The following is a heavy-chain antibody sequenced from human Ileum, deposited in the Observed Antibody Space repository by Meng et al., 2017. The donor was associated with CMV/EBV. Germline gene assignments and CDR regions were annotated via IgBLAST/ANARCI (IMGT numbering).Heavy chain of an antibody. CDR3: ARASPQRRFLSY. D-gene: IGHD3-3*01. CDR2: INNRGST. Sequence: QLQQWLSGALKPSETLSLVSAVHNTACRHYYWTWIRQSPGKRLKWIGEINNRGSTNYNPSLNSRVILSIVTSRNQFSLKLTSMTAADTAVYFCARASPQRRFLSYCCQATLVTVSS. J-gene: IGHJ4*02. CDR1: NTACRHYY. V-gene: IGHV4-34*01.